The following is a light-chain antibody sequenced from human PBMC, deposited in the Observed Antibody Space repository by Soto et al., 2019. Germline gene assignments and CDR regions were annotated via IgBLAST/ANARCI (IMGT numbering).Light chain of an antibody. J-gene: IGLJ1*01. CDR1: SSDVGGYVY. CDR2: EVS. CDR3: SSYAGSKSV. Sequence: QSALTQPPSASGSPGQSVTISCTGTSSDVGGYVYVSWYQQHPGKVPKLVIYEVSKRPSGVPDRFSGSKSGNTASLTISGLQDDDEADYYCSSYAGSKSVFGTGTKVTVL. V-gene: IGLV2-8*01.